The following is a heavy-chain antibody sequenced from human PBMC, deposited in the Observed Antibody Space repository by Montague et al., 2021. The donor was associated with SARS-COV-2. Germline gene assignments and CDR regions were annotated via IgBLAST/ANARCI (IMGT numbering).Heavy chain of an antibody. CDR1: DGSISGYY. Sequence: SETLSLTCTVSDGSISGYYRSWFRQSAGKGLEWIGRIYNSGSTSYNPSLKSRVTMSVDTSKNQFSLKLSSVTAADTAVYYCVRDQGRSNWNYPDYWGQGTLVTVSS. J-gene: IGHJ4*02. CDR3: VRDQGRSNWNYPDY. CDR2: IYNSGST. V-gene: IGHV4-4*07. D-gene: IGHD1-20*01.